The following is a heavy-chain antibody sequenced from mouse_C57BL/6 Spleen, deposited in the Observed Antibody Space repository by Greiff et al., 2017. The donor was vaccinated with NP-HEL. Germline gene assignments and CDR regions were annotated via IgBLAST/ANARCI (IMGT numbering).Heavy chain of an antibody. J-gene: IGHJ2*01. V-gene: IGHV1-80*01. CDR1: GYAFSSYW. D-gene: IGHD1-1*01. CDR3: ARKEGYYGSSYKYYFDY. CDR2: IYPGDGDT. Sequence: QVQLQQSGAELVKPGASVKISCKASGYAFSSYWMNWVKQRPGKGLEWIGQIYPGDGDTNYNGKFKGKATLTADKSSSTAYMQLSSLTSEDSAVYFCARKEGYYGSSYKYYFDYWGQGTTLTVSS.